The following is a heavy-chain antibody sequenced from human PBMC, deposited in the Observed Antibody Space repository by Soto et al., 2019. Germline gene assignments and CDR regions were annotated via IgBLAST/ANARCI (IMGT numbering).Heavy chain of an antibody. D-gene: IGHD2-15*01. CDR1: GFTFSSYA. V-gene: IGHV3-23*01. Sequence: DVQWLESGGGLVQPEGSLRLSCAASGFTFSSYAMGWVRQGPGKGLEWVAVVSIGGSTHYADSVRGRFTISRDNSKNTLSLQMNSLTAEETAVYFCAKRRGAGWHFDYWGQGALVTVSS. CDR3: AKRRGAGWHFDY. J-gene: IGHJ4*02. CDR2: VSIGGST.